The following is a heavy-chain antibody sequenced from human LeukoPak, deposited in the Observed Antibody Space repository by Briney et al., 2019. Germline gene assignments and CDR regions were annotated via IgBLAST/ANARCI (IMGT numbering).Heavy chain of an antibody. D-gene: IGHD6-13*01. Sequence: ASVKVCCKASGYTFTTYPMNWVRQAPGQGLEWMGWINTNTGNPTYARGFTGRFVFSLDTSVSTAYLQISSLKADDTAVYYCARDPYTSSSWYRGRANNWFDPWGQGTLVTVSS. J-gene: IGHJ5*02. CDR3: ARDPYTSSSWYRGRANNWFDP. V-gene: IGHV7-4-1*02. CDR1: GYTFTTYP. CDR2: INTNTGNP.